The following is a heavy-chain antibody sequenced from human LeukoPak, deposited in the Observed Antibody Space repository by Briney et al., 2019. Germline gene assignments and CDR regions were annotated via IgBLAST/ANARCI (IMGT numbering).Heavy chain of an antibody. V-gene: IGHV3-48*04. CDR1: GFTFSSYS. CDR2: ISSSSSTI. D-gene: IGHD6-13*01. CDR3: ARDRGSSWSRGGYFDY. Sequence: GGSLRLSCAASGFTFSSYSMNWVRQAPGKGLEWVSYISSSSSTIYYADSVKGRFTISRDNAKNSLYLQMNSLRAEDTAVYYCARDRGSSWSRGGYFDYWGQGTLVTVSS. J-gene: IGHJ4*02.